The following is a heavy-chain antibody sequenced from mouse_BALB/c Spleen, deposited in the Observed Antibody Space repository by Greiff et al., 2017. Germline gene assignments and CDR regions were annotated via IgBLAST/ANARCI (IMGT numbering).Heavy chain of an antibody. CDR3: AKGTGSGWFAY. J-gene: IGHJ3*01. Sequence: VHLVESGPGLVAPSQSLSITCTVSGFSLTSYGVHWVRQPPGKGLEWLGVIWAGGSTNYNSALMSRLSISKDNSKSQVFLKLNSLQTDDTATYYCAKGTGSGWFAYWGQGTLVTVSA. D-gene: IGHD3-2*02. CDR1: GFSLTSYG. CDR2: IWAGGST. V-gene: IGHV2-9*02.